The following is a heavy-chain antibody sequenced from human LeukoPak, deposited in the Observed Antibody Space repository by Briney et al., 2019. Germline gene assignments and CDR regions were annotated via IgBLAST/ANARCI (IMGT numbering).Heavy chain of an antibody. CDR1: GLTFSSYA. D-gene: IGHD5-12*01. Sequence: HPGGSLRLSCAASGLTFSSYAMSWVRQAPGKGLEWVSAISGSGGSTYHADSVKGRFTISRDNSKNTLYLQMNSLRAEDTAVYYCAKDSGYDFVWLGTIDYWGQGTLVTVSS. V-gene: IGHV3-23*01. J-gene: IGHJ4*02. CDR3: AKDSGYDFVWLGTIDY. CDR2: ISGSGGST.